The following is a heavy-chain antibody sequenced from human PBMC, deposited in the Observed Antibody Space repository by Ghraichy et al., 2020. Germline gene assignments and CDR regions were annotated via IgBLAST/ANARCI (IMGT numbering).Heavy chain of an antibody. J-gene: IGHJ2*01. V-gene: IGHV3-43*01. Sequence: LSLTCAASGFTFDDYTMHWVRQAPGKGLEWVSLISWDGGSTYYADSVKGRFTISRDNSKNSLYLQMNSLRTEDTALYYCARGPERWLQLGIYWYFDLWGRGTLVTVSS. CDR2: ISWDGGST. D-gene: IGHD5-24*01. CDR1: GFTFDDYT. CDR3: ARGPERWLQLGIYWYFDL.